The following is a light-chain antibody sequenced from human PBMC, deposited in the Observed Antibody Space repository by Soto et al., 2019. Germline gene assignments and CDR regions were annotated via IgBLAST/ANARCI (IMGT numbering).Light chain of an antibody. CDR2: DVS. J-gene: IGLJ2*01. Sequence: QPASVSGSPGQSITISCTGTSTDIGRYNYVSWYQQHPGKAPKLIIYDVSIRPSGVSNRFSGSKSGNTASLTISGLQAEDEADYYCCSYTSISTLGFFGGGTKLTVL. CDR1: STDIGRYNY. V-gene: IGLV2-14*03. CDR3: CSYTSISTLGF.